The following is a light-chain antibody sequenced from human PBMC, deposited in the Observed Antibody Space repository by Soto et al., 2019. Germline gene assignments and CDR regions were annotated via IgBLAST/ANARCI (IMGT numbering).Light chain of an antibody. J-gene: IGKJ2*01. CDR3: QQRSSWPPMYT. CDR1: QRVSSY. Sequence: EIVLTQSPATLSLSPGERATLSCRASQRVSSYLAWFQQKPGQAPRLLIYDTSNRATGIPARLSGSGSGTDFTLTISSLEPEDFAVYYCQQRSSWPPMYTFGQGTRLDIK. CDR2: DTS. V-gene: IGKV3-11*01.